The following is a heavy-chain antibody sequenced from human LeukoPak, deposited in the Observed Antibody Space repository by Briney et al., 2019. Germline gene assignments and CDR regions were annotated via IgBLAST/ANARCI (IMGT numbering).Heavy chain of an antibody. Sequence: GASVKVSCKTSGYFFPSYGISWVRQAPGQGLEWMGWVSAYNGNTNYHQKPQDRVTMTTDTSTTTAYMELRTLRSDDTAVYYCARAKWGVYGMDVWGQGTTVTVSS. V-gene: IGHV1-18*01. CDR1: GYFFPSYG. CDR3: ARAKWGVYGMDV. D-gene: IGHD3-16*01. CDR2: VSAYNGNT. J-gene: IGHJ6*02.